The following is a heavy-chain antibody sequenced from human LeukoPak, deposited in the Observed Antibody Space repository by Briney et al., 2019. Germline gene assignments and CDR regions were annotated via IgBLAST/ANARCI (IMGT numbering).Heavy chain of an antibody. CDR3: ARCLLYLWNRNFYYYMDV. V-gene: IGHV3-23*01. D-gene: IGHD2-8*01. CDR2: ISVDDQGST. CDR1: AFSFRTYA. J-gene: IGHJ6*03. Sequence: GGSLRLSCTPSAFSFRTYAITWVRQAPGKGLEWVSTISVDDQGSTYYTDSVKGRFTISRDTSQNTLSLQMNSLRGEDTAVYYCARCLLYLWNRNFYYYMDVWGKGTTVTVSS.